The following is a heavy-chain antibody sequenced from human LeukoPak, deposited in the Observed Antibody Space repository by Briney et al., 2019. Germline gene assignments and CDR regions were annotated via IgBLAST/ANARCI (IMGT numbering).Heavy chain of an antibody. Sequence: GGSLRLSCAASGFTFNSYGMHWVRQAPGKGLEWVAFIRYDGSNKYYADSVKGRFTISRDNSKNTLYLQMNSLRAEDTAVYYCAKEGFRIHYGMDVWGQGTTVTVSS. D-gene: IGHD3-10*01. CDR1: GFTFNSYG. J-gene: IGHJ6*02. V-gene: IGHV3-30*02. CDR3: AKEGFRIHYGMDV. CDR2: IRYDGSNK.